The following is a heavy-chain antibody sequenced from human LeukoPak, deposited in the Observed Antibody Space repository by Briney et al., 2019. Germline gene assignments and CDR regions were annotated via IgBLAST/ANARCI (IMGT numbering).Heavy chain of an antibody. J-gene: IGHJ2*01. V-gene: IGHV3-74*01. CDR3: ARGGLRNWYFDL. D-gene: IGHD1-26*01. CDR1: GFTFSSYW. Sequence: GGSLRLSCAASGFTFSSYWMHWVRQAPGKGLVWVSRLNSDGTNTYHADSVKGRVTISRDNAKNTVYLEVNSLRAEDTAVYYCARGGLRNWYFDLWGRGTLVTVSS. CDR2: LNSDGTNT.